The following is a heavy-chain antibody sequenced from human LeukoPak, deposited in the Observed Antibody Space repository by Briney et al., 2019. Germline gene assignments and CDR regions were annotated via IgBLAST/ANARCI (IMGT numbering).Heavy chain of an antibody. J-gene: IGHJ3*02. Sequence: PSETLSLTCTVSGGSISSYYWSWIRQPPGKGLECIGYIYNSGSTKYNPSLKSRVSISVDTSKNQFSLKLSSVTAADTAVYYCARSAIAAFDIWGQGTMVTVSS. D-gene: IGHD2-21*01. CDR1: GGSISSYY. CDR2: IYNSGST. V-gene: IGHV4-59*08. CDR3: ARSAIAAFDI.